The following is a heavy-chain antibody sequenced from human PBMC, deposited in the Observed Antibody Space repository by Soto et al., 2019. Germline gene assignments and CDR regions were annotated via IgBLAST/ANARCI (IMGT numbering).Heavy chain of an antibody. J-gene: IGHJ4*02. CDR2: IVVGSGDT. CDR1: GFTFSTSA. V-gene: IGHV1-58*02. D-gene: IGHD2-2*03. CDR3: ATQVGYGTFDY. Sequence: SVKVSCKASGFTFSTSAMHWVRLARGQRLEWIGWIVVGSGDTKYAQEFQERVTITRDMSTNTGYMEVASLRSEDTAVYYCATQVGYGTFDYWGQGTLVTVS.